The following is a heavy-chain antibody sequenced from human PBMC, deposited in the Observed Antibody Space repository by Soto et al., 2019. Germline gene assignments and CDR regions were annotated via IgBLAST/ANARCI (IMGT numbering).Heavy chain of an antibody. V-gene: IGHV4-30-2*01. Sequence: SETLSLTCAVSGGSISSGGYSWSWIRQPPGKGLEWIGYIYHSGSTYYNPSLKSRVTISVDRSKNQFSLKLSSVTAADTAVYYCAKDLVSGSYYYYGLDVWGQGTTVTVSS. CDR1: GGSISSGGYS. CDR3: AKDLVSGSYYYYGLDV. J-gene: IGHJ6*02. D-gene: IGHD3-10*01. CDR2: IYHSGST.